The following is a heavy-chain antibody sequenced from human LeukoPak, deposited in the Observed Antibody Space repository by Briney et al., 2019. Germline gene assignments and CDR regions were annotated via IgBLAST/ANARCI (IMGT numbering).Heavy chain of an antibody. J-gene: IGHJ6*03. CDR2: IYSSGNT. CDR3: AGGSTSAYYYYMDV. Sequence: SETLSLTCTVSGGSISSGSYYWSGNRQPAGKGLGGIVGIYSSGNTNSNPSLKGPVTISVDTSMSQLSLKLSSVAAADTAVYCWAGGSTSAYYYYMDVWGKGTTVTVSS. V-gene: IGHV4-61*02. CDR1: GGSISSGSYY. D-gene: IGHD2-2*01.